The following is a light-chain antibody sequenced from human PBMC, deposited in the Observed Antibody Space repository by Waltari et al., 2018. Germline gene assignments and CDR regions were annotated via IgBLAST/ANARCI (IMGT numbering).Light chain of an antibody. CDR3: MQTLQTPFT. CDR1: QSLLHTDGRTY. CDR2: RVS. J-gene: IGKJ3*01. V-gene: IGKV2-28*01. Sequence: DIVMTQTPPSLPVTPGEPASISCRYSQSLLHTDGRTYLYWYLQKPGQSPRLLIYRVSNRFSGVPDRFSGSGSGTDFTLKISRVEADDVGVYYCMQTLQTPFTFGPGTKLEIK.